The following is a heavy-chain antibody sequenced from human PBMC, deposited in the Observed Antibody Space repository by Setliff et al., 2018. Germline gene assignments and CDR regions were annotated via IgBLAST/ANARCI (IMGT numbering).Heavy chain of an antibody. Sequence: PGGSLRLSCEASGFSFRDAWMTWVRQAPGKGLEWVGRIKSKNDGLATDYAAPVKGRFTISRDDSKNTLYLQMNSLKTEDTAVYYCTTDPSPTFGGVIGAAFDFWGQGTMVTVSS. V-gene: IGHV3-15*01. J-gene: IGHJ3*01. CDR1: GFSFRDAW. CDR3: TTDPSPTFGGVIGAAFDF. CDR2: IKSKNDGLAT. D-gene: IGHD3-16*01.